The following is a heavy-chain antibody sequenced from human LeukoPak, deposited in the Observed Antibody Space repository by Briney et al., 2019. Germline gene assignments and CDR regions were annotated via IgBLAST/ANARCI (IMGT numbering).Heavy chain of an antibody. CDR2: IYYTGRT. D-gene: IGHD3-3*01. CDR1: GGSITNYY. CDR3: ARYGGFGDLDY. V-gene: IGHV4-59*01. Sequence: SETLSLTCTVSGGSITNYYWSWIRQPPGKGLEWIGFIYYTGRTSYNPSLKSRVTISVDTSKNQFSLKLTSVASADAAVFYCARYGGFGDLDYWGQGTLVTVSS. J-gene: IGHJ4*02.